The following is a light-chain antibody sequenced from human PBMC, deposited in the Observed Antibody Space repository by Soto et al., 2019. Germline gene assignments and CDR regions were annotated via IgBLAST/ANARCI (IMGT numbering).Light chain of an antibody. Sequence: QSALTQPASVSGSPGQSITLSCTGASSDVGGYDYVSWFQQHPGKAPKLLIYDVGNRPSGVSNRFSGSKSGNTASLTISGLQAEDEADYYCSSYAGSATLVVFGGGTKLTVL. CDR3: SSYAGSATLVV. V-gene: IGLV2-14*03. CDR2: DVG. CDR1: SSDVGGYDY. J-gene: IGLJ2*01.